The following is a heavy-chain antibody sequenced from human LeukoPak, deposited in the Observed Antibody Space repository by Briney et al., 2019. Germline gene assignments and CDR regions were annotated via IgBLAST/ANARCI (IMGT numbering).Heavy chain of an antibody. CDR3: ARDLRSNSWYDAFDM. J-gene: IGHJ3*02. CDR1: GFTFSSYA. D-gene: IGHD6-13*01. Sequence: GGSLRLSCAASGFTFSSYAMSWVRQAPGKGLEWVSAISGSGGSTYYADSVKGRFTISRDNSKNTLYLQMNSLRAEDTAVYYCARDLRSNSWYDAFDMWGQGTMVTVSS. V-gene: IGHV3-23*01. CDR2: ISGSGGST.